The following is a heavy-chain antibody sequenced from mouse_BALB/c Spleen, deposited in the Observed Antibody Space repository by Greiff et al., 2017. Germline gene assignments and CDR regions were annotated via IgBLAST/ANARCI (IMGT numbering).Heavy chain of an antibody. J-gene: IGHJ2*01. CDR1: GFTFSDYY. V-gene: IGHV5-4*02. CDR2: ISDGGSYT. D-gene: IGHD2-12*01. CDR3: ARGRRGFDY. Sequence: DVMLVESGGGLVKPGGSLKLSCAASGFTFSDYYMYWVRQTPEKRLEWVATISDGGSYTYYPDSVKGRFTISRDNAKNNLYLQMSSLKSEDTAMYYCARGRRGFDYWGQGTTLTVSS.